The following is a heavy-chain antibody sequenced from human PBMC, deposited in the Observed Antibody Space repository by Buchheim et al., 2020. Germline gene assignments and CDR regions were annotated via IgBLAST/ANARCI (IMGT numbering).Heavy chain of an antibody. J-gene: IGHJ6*03. V-gene: IGHV3-30*18. Sequence: QVQLVESGGGVVQPGRSLRLSCAASGFTFSSYGMHWVRQAPGKGLEWVAVISYDGSNKYYADSVKGRFTISRDNSKNTLYLQMNSLRAEDTAVYYCAKDRTPYYYYYYMDVWDKGTT. D-gene: IGHD1-14*01. CDR2: ISYDGSNK. CDR1: GFTFSSYG. CDR3: AKDRTPYYYYYYMDV.